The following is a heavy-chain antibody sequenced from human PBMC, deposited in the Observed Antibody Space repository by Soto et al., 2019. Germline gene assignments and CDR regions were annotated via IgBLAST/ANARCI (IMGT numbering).Heavy chain of an antibody. D-gene: IGHD6-6*01. CDR1: GYTFTSYG. J-gene: IGHJ6*02. Sequence: QVQLVQSGAEVKKPGASVKVSCKASGYTFTSYGISWVRQAPGQGLEWMGWISAYNGNTNYAQKLQGRVTMTTDTSTSTAYMELRSLRSDVTALYYCARDSSSSNYYYGMDVWGQGTTVTVSS. V-gene: IGHV1-18*01. CDR2: ISAYNGNT. CDR3: ARDSSSSNYYYGMDV.